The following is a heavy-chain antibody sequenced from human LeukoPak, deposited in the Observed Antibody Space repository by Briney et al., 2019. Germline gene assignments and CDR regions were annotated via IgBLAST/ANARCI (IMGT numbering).Heavy chain of an antibody. CDR1: GYTLTELY. V-gene: IGHV1-24*01. CDR3: ATGNYYGSGREAFDI. J-gene: IGHJ3*02. D-gene: IGHD3-10*01. CDR2: FDPEDGET. Sequence: ASVKVSCKVSGYTLTELYMHWVREAPGKGLEWMGGFDPEDGETIYAQKFQGRVTMTEDTSTDTAYMELSSLRSEDTAVYYCATGNYYGSGREAFDIWGQGTMVTVSS.